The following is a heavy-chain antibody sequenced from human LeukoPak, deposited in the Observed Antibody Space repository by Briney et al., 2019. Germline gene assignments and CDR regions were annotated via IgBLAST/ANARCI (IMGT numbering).Heavy chain of an antibody. V-gene: IGHV3-21*04. J-gene: IGHJ4*02. CDR2: ISSSGSYI. CDR3: ARDGTFQERHGSLD. CDR1: GFTFRRFG. Sequence: TGGSLRLSCAASGFTFRRFGMHWVRQAPGKGLEWVSSISSSGSYIYYADSVKGRFTISRDNTEDSLFLQMSGLRVEDTAMYYCARDGTFQERHGSLDWGRGTLVTVSS. D-gene: IGHD6-13*01.